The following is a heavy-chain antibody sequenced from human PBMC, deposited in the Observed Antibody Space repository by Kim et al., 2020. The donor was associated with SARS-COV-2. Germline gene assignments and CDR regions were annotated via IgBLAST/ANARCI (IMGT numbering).Heavy chain of an antibody. CDR1: GFTVSSNY. D-gene: IGHD1-26*01. Sequence: GGSLRLSCTASGFTVSSNYMSWVRQAPGKGLEWVSVIYSGGSTYYADSVKGRFTISRDNSKNTLYLQMNSLRAEDTAVYYCAREVGRWYHFDYWGQGTLVTVSS. J-gene: IGHJ4*02. CDR3: AREVGRWYHFDY. CDR2: IYSGGST. V-gene: IGHV3-53*01.